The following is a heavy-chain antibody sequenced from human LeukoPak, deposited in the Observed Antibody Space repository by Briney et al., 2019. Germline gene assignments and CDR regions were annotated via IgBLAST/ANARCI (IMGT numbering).Heavy chain of an antibody. CDR2: INHSGST. CDR1: GGSFSGYY. J-gene: IGHJ4*02. V-gene: IGHV4-34*01. D-gene: IGHD6-13*01. CDR3: ARIVIAAAGGFDY. Sequence: SETLSLTCAVYGGSFSGYYWSWVRQPPGKGLEWIGEINHSGSTNYNPSLKSRVTISVDTSKNQFSLKLSSVTAADTAVYCCARIVIAAAGGFDYWGQGTLVTVSS.